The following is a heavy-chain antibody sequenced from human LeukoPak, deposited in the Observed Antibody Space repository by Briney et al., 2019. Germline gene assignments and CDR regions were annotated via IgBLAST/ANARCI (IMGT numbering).Heavy chain of an antibody. CDR2: INHSGST. V-gene: IGHV4-34*01. CDR1: GGSFSGYY. Sequence: SETLSLTCAVYGGSFSGYYWSWIRQPPGKGLEWIGEINHSGSTNYNPSLKSRVTISVDTSKNQFSLKLSSVTAADTAVYYCARSAKQQLVVYYYYYMDVWGKGTTVTVSS. CDR3: ARSAKQQLVVYYYYYMDV. D-gene: IGHD6-13*01. J-gene: IGHJ6*03.